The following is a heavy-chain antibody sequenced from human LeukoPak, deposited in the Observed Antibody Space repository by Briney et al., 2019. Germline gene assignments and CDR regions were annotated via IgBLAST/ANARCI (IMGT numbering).Heavy chain of an antibody. V-gene: IGHV3-74*01. D-gene: IGHD3-22*01. Sequence: GGSLRLSCAASGFTFSKYWMHWVRQAPGKGLVWVSRINRDGSSTNYAGSVKGRFTISRDNAKNTLYLQMNSLRAEDTAVYYCARETDSSGYYSLDDWGQGTLVTVSS. CDR1: GFTFSKYW. CDR3: ARETDSSGYYSLDD. CDR2: INRDGSST. J-gene: IGHJ4*02.